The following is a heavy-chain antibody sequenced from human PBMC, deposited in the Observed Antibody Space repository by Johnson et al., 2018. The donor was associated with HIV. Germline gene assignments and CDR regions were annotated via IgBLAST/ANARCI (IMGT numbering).Heavy chain of an antibody. CDR1: GFTFSSYG. J-gene: IGHJ3*02. CDR2: ISYDGGSK. CDR3: AKEASGWYHAGDAFDI. Sequence: QVQLVESGGGVVQPGRSLRLSCAASGFTFSSYGMHWVRQAPGKGLEWVAIISYDGGSKYYADSVKGRFTVSRDNSKNTLYLQINSLRPEDTAVYYCAKEASGWYHAGDAFDIWGQGTMVTVSS. D-gene: IGHD6-19*01. V-gene: IGHV3-30*04.